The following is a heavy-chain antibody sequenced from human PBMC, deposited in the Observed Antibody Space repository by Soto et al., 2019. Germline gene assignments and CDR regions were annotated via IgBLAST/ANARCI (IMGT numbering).Heavy chain of an antibody. CDR1: GFTLSSYA. Sequence: QVQLVESGGGVVQPGRSLSLSCAASGFTLSSYAVHWVRQAPGKGLEWVAVMSFDGSKASHADSVKGRFTISRDNSKNTLSLQMNSLRVEDSAVYYCATGLPGVVPGAIGSGGMDVWGQGTTVTVSS. J-gene: IGHJ6*02. CDR2: MSFDGSKA. CDR3: ATGLPGVVPGAIGSGGMDV. V-gene: IGHV3-30*04. D-gene: IGHD2-2*01.